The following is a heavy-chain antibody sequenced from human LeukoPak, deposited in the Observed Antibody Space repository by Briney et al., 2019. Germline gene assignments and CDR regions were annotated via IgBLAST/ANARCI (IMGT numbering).Heavy chain of an antibody. J-gene: IGHJ4*02. Sequence: GGSLRLSCAASGFTFSSYSMNWVRQAPGKGLEWVANIKQDESEKYYADSVKGRFTISRDNAKNSLYLQMNSLRAEDTAVYYCAREIFWSGYYSNLHFDYWGQGTLVTVSS. D-gene: IGHD3-3*01. V-gene: IGHV3-7*01. CDR1: GFTFSSYS. CDR2: IKQDESEK. CDR3: AREIFWSGYYSNLHFDY.